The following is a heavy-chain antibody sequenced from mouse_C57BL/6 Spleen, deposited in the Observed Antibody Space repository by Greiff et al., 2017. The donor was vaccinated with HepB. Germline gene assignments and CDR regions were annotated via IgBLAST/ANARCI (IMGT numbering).Heavy chain of an antibody. CDR2: IYPGDGDT. CDR3: ARAGSSSWWYFDV. Sequence: QVQLQQSGPELVKPGASVKISCKASGYAFSSSWMNWVKQRPGKGLEWIGRIYPGDGDTNYNGKFKGKATLTADKSSSTAYMQLSSLTSEDSAVSFCARAGSSSWWYFDVWGTGTTVTVSS. J-gene: IGHJ1*03. V-gene: IGHV1-82*01. D-gene: IGHD1-1*01. CDR1: GYAFSSSW.